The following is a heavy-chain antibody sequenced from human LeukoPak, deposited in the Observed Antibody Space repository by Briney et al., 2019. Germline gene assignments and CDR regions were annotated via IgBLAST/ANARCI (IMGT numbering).Heavy chain of an antibody. V-gene: IGHV4-4*02. CDR1: GGSISSTNW. D-gene: IGHD2-2*01. J-gene: IGHJ4*02. CDR3: ARVGCSSTPCYGYDY. Sequence: SGTLSLTCAVSGGSISSTNWWSWVRQPPGKGLEWIGEIYHSGSTNYNPSLKSRVTISADRSKNQFSLKLSSVTAADTAVYYCARVGCSSTPCYGYDYWGQGTLVTVSP. CDR2: IYHSGST.